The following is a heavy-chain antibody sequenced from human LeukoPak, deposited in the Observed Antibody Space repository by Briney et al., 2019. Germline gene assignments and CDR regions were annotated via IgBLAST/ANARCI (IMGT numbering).Heavy chain of an antibody. CDR2: INWNGGST. Sequence: GGSLRLSCAASGFTFDDYGMSWVRQAPGKGLEWVSGINWNGGSTGYADSVKGRFTISRDNAKNSLYLQMNSLRAEDTALYYCARDPPTGYSSGWYFDYWGQGNLVTVSS. CDR3: ARDPPTGYSSGWYFDY. J-gene: IGHJ4*02. CDR1: GFTFDDYG. D-gene: IGHD6-19*01. V-gene: IGHV3-20*04.